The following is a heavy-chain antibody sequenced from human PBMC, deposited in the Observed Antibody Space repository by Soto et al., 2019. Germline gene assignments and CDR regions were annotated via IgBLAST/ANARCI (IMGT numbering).Heavy chain of an antibody. CDR1: GGSLSGYY. CDR2: IYFSGDT. D-gene: IGHD3-22*01. V-gene: IGHV4-4*07. Sequence: SETLSLTCNVSGGSLSGYYWSWIRQPAGKGLEWIGRIYFSGDTHYNPSLKSRVTMSIDSSKNQFPLRLTSVTAADTAVYSCARGVVIPTIDAFDLWGQGTLVTVSS. J-gene: IGHJ3*01. CDR3: ARGVVIPTIDAFDL.